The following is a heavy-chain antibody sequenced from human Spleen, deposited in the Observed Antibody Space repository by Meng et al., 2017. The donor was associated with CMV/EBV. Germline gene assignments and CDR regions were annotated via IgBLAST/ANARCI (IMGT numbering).Heavy chain of an antibody. J-gene: IGHJ6*02. CDR1: GYSFTAYY. V-gene: IGHV1-2*02. D-gene: IGHD5-24*01. CDR2: INPNSGGT. CDR3: ARRDSDRSYYGMDV. Sequence: ASVKVSCKASGYSFTAYYMYWVRRAPGQGLEWMGWINPNSGGTSYAQNFQGRVTMTRDTSITTAYMELSGLRSDDTAVYYCARRDSDRSYYGMDVWGQGTTVTVSS.